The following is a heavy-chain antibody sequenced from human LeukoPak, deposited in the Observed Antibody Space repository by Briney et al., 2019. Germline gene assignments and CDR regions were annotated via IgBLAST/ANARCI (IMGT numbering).Heavy chain of an antibody. CDR2: ISSSSSTI. CDR3: ATGFWSGYLDFGYFDY. CDR1: GFTFSSYS. V-gene: IGHV3-48*01. J-gene: IGHJ4*02. Sequence: GGSLRLSCAASGFTFSSYSMNWVRQAPGKGLEWVSYISSSSSTIYYADSVKGRFTISRDNAKNSLYLQMNSLRAEDTAVYYCATGFWSGYLDFGYFDYWGQGTLVTVSS. D-gene: IGHD3-3*01.